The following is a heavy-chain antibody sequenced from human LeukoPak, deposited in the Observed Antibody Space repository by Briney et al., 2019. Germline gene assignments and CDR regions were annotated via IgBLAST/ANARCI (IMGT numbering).Heavy chain of an antibody. CDR2: IYTSGST. CDR3: ARAEAFNWFDP. V-gene: IGHV4-61*02. Sequence: SETLSLTCTVSGGSISSGSYYWCWIRQPAGKGLEWIGRIYTSGSTNYNPSLKSRVTISVDTSKNQFSLKLSSVTAADTAVYYCARAEAFNWFDPWGQGTLVTVS. J-gene: IGHJ5*02. CDR1: GGSISSGSYY.